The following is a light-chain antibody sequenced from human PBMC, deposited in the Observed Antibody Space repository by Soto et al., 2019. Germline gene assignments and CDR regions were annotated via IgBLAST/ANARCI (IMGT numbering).Light chain of an antibody. CDR3: QQLNSYPIT. CDR2: DAS. V-gene: IGKV3D-20*02. J-gene: IGKJ5*01. Sequence: EIVLTQSPGTLSLSPGDRATLSCRASQSVSSSYLAWYQQKPGQAPRLLIYDASNRATGIPARFSGSGSGTDFTLTISSLQPEDFATYYCQQLNSYPITFGQGTRLEIK. CDR1: QSVSSSY.